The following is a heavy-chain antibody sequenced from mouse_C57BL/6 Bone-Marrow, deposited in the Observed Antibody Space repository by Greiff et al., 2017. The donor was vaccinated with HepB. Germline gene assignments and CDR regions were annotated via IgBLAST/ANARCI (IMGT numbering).Heavy chain of an antibody. CDR1: GYTFTNYW. V-gene: IGHV1-63*01. CDR3: ARRVGDYDYENWYFDV. D-gene: IGHD2-4*01. J-gene: IGHJ1*03. Sequence: VQLQQPGAELVRPGTSVKMSCKASGYTFTNYWIGWAKQRPGHGLEWIGDIYPGGGYTNYNEKFKGKATLTADKSSSTAYMQFSSLTSEDSAIYYCARRVGDYDYENWYFDVWGTGTTVTVSS. CDR2: IYPGGGYT.